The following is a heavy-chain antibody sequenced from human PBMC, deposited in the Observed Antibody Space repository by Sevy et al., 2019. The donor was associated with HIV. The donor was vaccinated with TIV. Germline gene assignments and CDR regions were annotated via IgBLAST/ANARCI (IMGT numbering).Heavy chain of an antibody. CDR2: ISSGSSYI. CDR1: GFMFSTYS. V-gene: IGHV3-21*01. J-gene: IGHJ6*02. CDR3: ARDRDGSGSSGGYGMDV. Sequence: GGSLRLSCVASGFMFSTYSMNWVRQAPGKGLEWVSSISSGSSYIYHTDSVKGRFTVSRDNAKNSLSLQMNSLRAEDTAGDYCARDRDGSGSSGGYGMDVWGQGTTVTVSS. D-gene: IGHD3-10*01.